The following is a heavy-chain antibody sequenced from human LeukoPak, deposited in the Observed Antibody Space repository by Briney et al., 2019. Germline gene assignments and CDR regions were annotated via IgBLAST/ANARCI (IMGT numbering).Heavy chain of an antibody. V-gene: IGHV4-39*01. Sequence: PSETLSLTCTVSGGSISSSSYYWGWIRQPPGTGLEWIGSIYYSGSTYYNPSLKSRVTISVDTSKNQFSLKLSSVTAADTAVYYCAATYYYDSSGYYYFDYWGQGTLVTVSS. J-gene: IGHJ4*02. CDR1: GGSISSSSYY. D-gene: IGHD3-22*01. CDR2: IYYSGST. CDR3: AATYYYDSSGYYYFDY.